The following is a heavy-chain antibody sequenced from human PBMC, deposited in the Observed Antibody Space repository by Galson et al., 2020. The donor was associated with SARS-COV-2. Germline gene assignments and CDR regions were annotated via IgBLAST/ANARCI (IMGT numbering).Heavy chain of an antibody. CDR2: IYYSGST. V-gene: IGHV4-31*03. CDR1: GDSITTVGYY. Sequence: KASETLSLTCSVTGDSITTVGYYWSCIRQHPRRGLEWIGYIYYSGSTDYTPSLKSRVTMSLATSQNQFSLKLNSVTAADTAVYYCAGSYCSGGGCATLRDWGQGTLVTGSS. D-gene: IGHD2-15*01. J-gene: IGHJ4*02. CDR3: AGSYCSGGGCATLRD.